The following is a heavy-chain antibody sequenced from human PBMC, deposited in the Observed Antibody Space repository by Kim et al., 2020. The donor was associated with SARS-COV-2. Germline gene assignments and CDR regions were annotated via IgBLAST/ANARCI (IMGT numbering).Heavy chain of an antibody. J-gene: IGHJ6*02. D-gene: IGHD3-3*01. CDR3: ARLSADYDFWSGYYGLNYYYGMDV. Sequence: GESLKISCKGSGYSFTSYWISWVRQMPGKGLEWMGRIDPSDSYTNYSPSFQGHVTISADKSISTAYLQWSSLKASDTAMYYCARLSADYDFWSGYYGLNYYYGMDVWGQGTTVTVSS. CDR1: GYSFTSYW. CDR2: IDPSDSYT. V-gene: IGHV5-10-1*01.